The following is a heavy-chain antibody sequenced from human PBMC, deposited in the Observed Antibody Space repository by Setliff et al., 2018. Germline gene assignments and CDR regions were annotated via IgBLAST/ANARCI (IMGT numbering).Heavy chain of an antibody. J-gene: IGHJ4*02. D-gene: IGHD6-6*01. CDR2: INHSGST. V-gene: IGHV4-34*01. CDR1: GGSFSGYY. CDR3: ARGRNIAARLLDS. Sequence: KSSETLSLTCAVYGGSFSGYYWSWIRQPPGKGLEWIGEINHSGSTNYNPSLKSRVTISIDTSKDQFSLKLISMTAADTAVYYCARGRNIAARLLDSWGQGTLVTVSS.